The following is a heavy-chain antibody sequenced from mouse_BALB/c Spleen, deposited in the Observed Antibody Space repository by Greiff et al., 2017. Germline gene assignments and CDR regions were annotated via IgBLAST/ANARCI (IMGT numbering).Heavy chain of an antibody. CDR3: ARGLHYYGSSLYAMDY. D-gene: IGHD1-1*01. CDR2: IDPYNGGT. V-gene: IGHV1S135*01. CDR1: GYSFTSYN. J-gene: IGHJ4*01. Sequence: VQLKQSGPELVKPGASVKVSCKASGYSFTSYNMYWVKQSHGKSLEWIGYIDPYNGGTSYNQKFKGKATLTVDKSSSTAYMHLNSLTSEDSAVYYCARGLHYYGSSLYAMDYWGQGTSVTVSS.